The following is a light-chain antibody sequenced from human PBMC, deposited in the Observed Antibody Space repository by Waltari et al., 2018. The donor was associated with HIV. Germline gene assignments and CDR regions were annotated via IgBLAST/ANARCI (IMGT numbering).Light chain of an antibody. V-gene: IGLV2-14*03. J-gene: IGLJ2*01. Sequence: QSALTQPASVSGSPGQSITISCTGTSSDVGAYNYVSWYQQHPGKAPKLMIYEVSNRPSGVFNRFSASKSGNTASLTISGLQPEDEAHYYCSSYTSSSTLDVIFGGGTKLTVL. CDR3: SSYTSSSTLDVI. CDR2: EVS. CDR1: SSDVGAYNY.